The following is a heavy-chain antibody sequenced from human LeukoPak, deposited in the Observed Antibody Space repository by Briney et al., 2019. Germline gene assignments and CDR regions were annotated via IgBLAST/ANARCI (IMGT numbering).Heavy chain of an antibody. Sequence: PGGPLRLSCAASGFTFSSYWMSWVRQAPGKGLEWVANIKQDGSEKYYVDSVKGRFTISRDNAKNSLYLQMNSLRAEDTAVYYCAREWSPVHSDAFDIWGQGTMVTVSS. V-gene: IGHV3-7*01. CDR3: AREWSPVHSDAFDI. CDR2: IKQDGSEK. D-gene: IGHD2-8*01. J-gene: IGHJ3*02. CDR1: GFTFSSYW.